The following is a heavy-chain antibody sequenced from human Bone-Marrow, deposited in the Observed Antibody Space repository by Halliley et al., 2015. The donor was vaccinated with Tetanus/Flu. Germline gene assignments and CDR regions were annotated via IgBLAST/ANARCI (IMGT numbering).Heavy chain of an antibody. CDR2: ISTDGGST. V-gene: IGHV3-64*01. J-gene: IGHJ4*02. Sequence: SLRLSCAASGFTFSSFAMNWVRQAPGKGLEYVSGISTDGGSTYYGNSVKGRFTISRDNSKNMLYLQMGSLRGEDMAVYYCARQSMDSSGWYGFDYWGRGTLVTVSA. CDR1: GFTFSSFA. CDR3: ARQSMDSSGWYGFDY. D-gene: IGHD6-13*01.